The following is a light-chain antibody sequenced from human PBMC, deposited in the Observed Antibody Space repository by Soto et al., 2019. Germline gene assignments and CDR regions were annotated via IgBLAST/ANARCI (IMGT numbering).Light chain of an antibody. CDR3: QQYRNSPPRA. Sequence: EFVLTQSPGTLSLSPGERPTLSCRASQSVSRRYLAWSQQKPGQAPRLLIDGASRRATGIPDRFSGSGSGTDLTLTISRLEPEDFPVRVCQQYRNSPPRAFGQGTKVEIK. CDR1: QSVSRRY. V-gene: IGKV3-20*01. CDR2: GAS. J-gene: IGKJ1*01.